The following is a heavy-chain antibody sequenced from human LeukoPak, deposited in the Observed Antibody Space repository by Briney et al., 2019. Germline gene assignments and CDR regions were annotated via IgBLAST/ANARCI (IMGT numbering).Heavy chain of an antibody. CDR3: VRDGTYFYYINGYPNLDY. CDR2: INHSGST. V-gene: IGHV4-34*01. J-gene: IGHJ4*02. Sequence: SDTLSLTCAVYGGSFSGYYWTWIRQPPGKGLEWIGEINHSGSTNYNPSLKSRVTISVDTSKNQFSMKLSSVTAADTAVYYCVRDGTYFYYINGYPNLDYWSQGTLVTVSS. CDR1: GGSFSGYY. D-gene: IGHD3-22*01.